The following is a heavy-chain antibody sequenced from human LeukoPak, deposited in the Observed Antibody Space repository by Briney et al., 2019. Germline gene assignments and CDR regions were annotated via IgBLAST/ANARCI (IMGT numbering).Heavy chain of an antibody. J-gene: IGHJ6*04. D-gene: IGHD4-17*01. V-gene: IGHV4-59*01. CDR3: ARGLRPLDI. CDR2: TYYSGST. Sequence: SETLSLACTVSGGSISSYYWSWIRQPPGKGLEWIGYTYYSGSTNYNPSLKSRVTISVDTSKNQFSLKLSSVTAADTAVYFFARGLRPLDIWGKGTTVTVSS. CDR1: GGSISSYY.